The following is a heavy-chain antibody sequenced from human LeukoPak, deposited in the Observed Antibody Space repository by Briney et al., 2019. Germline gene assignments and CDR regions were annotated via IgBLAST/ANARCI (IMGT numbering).Heavy chain of an antibody. D-gene: IGHD3-10*01. V-gene: IGHV3-11*01. CDR2: ISSSGSTI. CDR1: GFTFSDYY. J-gene: IGHJ4*02. CDR3: ARAVMPYYYGSGSDY. Sequence: GGSLRLSCAASGFTFSDYYMSWIRQAPGKGLEWVSYISSSGSTIYYADSVKGRFTISWDNAKTSLYLQMNSLRAEDTAVYYCARAVMPYYYGSGSDYWGQGTLVTVSS.